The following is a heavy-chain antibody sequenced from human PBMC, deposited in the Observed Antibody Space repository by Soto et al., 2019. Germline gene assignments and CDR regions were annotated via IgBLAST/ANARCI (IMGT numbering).Heavy chain of an antibody. CDR3: ARDPPDFNSGFDF. D-gene: IGHD1-26*01. J-gene: IGHJ4*02. V-gene: IGHV6-1*01. CDR2: TYYRSKWIS. Sequence: SQTLSLTCAISMDSVSNNRATWNWIRQSPSRGLEWLGRTYYRSKWISDYAMSVKGRISINPVTSKNLVSLHLNFVTPEDTAVYYCARDPPDFNSGFDFWGQGTPVTVSS. CDR1: MDSVSNNRAT.